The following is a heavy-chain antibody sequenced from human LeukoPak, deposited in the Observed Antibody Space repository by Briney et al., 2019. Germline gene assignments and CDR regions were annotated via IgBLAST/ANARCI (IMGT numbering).Heavy chain of an antibody. CDR3: ARGGFYCGGDCYVDY. J-gene: IGHJ4*02. CDR1: GVSFDDYY. Sequence: SETLSLTCAVSGVSFDDYYWSWVRQPPGKGLEWIGEINHSGYTNDSPSLKSRVTMSIDTSRKQFSLKLSSVTAADTAVYYCARGGFYCGGDCYVDYWGQGTLVTVSS. D-gene: IGHD2-21*02. CDR2: INHSGYT. V-gene: IGHV4-34*01.